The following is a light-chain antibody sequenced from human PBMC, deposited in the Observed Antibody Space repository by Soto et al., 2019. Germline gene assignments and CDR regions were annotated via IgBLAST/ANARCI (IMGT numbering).Light chain of an antibody. CDR2: DVT. Sequence: QSVLTQPASVSGSPGQSITISCTGTSSDVGGYNYVSWYQQHPGKAPKLMVYDVTKRPSGVSYRFSGSKSGNTASLTISGLQAEDGADYYCSSYTNRRTIIFGGVTKLTVL. J-gene: IGLJ2*01. CDR3: SSYTNRRTII. CDR1: SSDVGGYNY. V-gene: IGLV2-14*01.